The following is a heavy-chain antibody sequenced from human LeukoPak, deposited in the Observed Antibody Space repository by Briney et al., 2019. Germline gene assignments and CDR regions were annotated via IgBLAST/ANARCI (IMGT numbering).Heavy chain of an antibody. Sequence: GGSLRLSCAASGFTFSSYEMNWVRQAPGKGLEWVSYISSSGSTIYYADSVKGRFTISRDNAKNSLYLQMNSLRAEDTAVYYCARLYDSSGYYRDYYCGMDVWGQGTTVTVSS. V-gene: IGHV3-48*03. CDR2: ISSSGSTI. CDR1: GFTFSSYE. CDR3: ARLYDSSGYYRDYYCGMDV. J-gene: IGHJ6*02. D-gene: IGHD3-22*01.